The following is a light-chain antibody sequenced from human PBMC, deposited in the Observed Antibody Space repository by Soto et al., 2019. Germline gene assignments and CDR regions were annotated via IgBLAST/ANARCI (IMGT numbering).Light chain of an antibody. J-gene: IGKJ1*01. CDR1: QSVASNY. CDR2: GAS. CDR3: LQYGSSSWT. V-gene: IGKV3-20*01. Sequence: EIVLTQSPGTLSLSPGERATLSCRASQSVASNYLAWYQQKRGQTPRLLIYGASTRATGIPDRFCGSGSGTDFSLTISRLEPEDFAVYDCLQYGSSSWTFGRGTKVEFK.